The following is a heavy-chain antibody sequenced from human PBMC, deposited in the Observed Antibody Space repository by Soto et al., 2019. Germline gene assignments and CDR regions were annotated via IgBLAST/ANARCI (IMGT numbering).Heavy chain of an antibody. CDR2: ISPSGGTI. Sequence: QVQLVESGGGLVKPGGSLRLSFEALGLPFSTTSLAWIRKAQGRGLEWVSYISPSGGTIYYADSVKGRFTLSRDNAKNSLYLQMNSLRAEDTAVYHCVRVGYAYGNDPWGQGTLVAVSS. J-gene: IGHJ5*02. CDR1: GLPFSTTS. CDR3: VRVGYAYGNDP. D-gene: IGHD3-10*01. V-gene: IGHV3-11*01.